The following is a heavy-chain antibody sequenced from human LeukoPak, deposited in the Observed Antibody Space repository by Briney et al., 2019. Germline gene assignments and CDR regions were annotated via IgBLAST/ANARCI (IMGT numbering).Heavy chain of an antibody. CDR1: GGSISSYY. J-gene: IGHJ3*02. V-gene: IGHV4-4*07. D-gene: IGHD3-9*01. Sequence: EASETLSLTCTVSGGSISSYYWSWIRQPAGKGLEWIGRIYTSGSTNYNPSLKSRVTMSVDTSKNQFSLKLSSVTAADTAVYYCARAHYDILTGGAFDIWGQGTMVTVSS. CDR3: ARAHYDILTGGAFDI. CDR2: IYTSGST.